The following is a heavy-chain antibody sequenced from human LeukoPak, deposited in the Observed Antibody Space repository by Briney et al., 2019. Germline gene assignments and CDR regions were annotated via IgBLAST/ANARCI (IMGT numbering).Heavy chain of an antibody. Sequence: GGALRLSCAASGFTFSSYWMSWVRQAPGKGLEWVANIKEDESEKYYRDSVKGRFTISRDNAKNSLYLQMNSLRAEDTAVYYCARGGSNYAYFDFWGQGTLVTVSS. CDR1: GFTFSSYW. D-gene: IGHD4-11*01. CDR2: IKEDESEK. V-gene: IGHV3-7*01. J-gene: IGHJ4*02. CDR3: ARGGSNYAYFDF.